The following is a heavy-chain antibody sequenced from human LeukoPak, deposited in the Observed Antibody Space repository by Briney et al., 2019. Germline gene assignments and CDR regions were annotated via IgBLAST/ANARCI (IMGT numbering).Heavy chain of an antibody. J-gene: IGHJ1*01. V-gene: IGHV3-53*01. D-gene: IGHD2-15*01. CDR1: GFTVSSNY. CDR3: VRDVYCSGGSCNQH. Sequence: HPGGSLRPSCAASGFTVSSNYVSWVRQAPGKGLEWVSVIYSDGSTYYADSVKGRFTISRDNSKNTLYLQMNSLRAEDTAMYYCVRDVYCSGGSCNQHWGQGTLVTVSS. CDR2: IYSDGST.